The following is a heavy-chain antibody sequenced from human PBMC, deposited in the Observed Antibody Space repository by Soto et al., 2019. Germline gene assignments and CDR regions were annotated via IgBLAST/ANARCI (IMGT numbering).Heavy chain of an antibody. CDR3: ARDGVYYDSSGYHTNHAFDI. D-gene: IGHD3-22*01. CDR1: GFTFSSYA. Sequence: QVQLVESGGGVVQPGRSLRLSCAASGFTFSSYAMHWVRQAPGKGLEWVAVISYDGSNKYYADSVKGRFTISRDNSKNTLYLQMNSLRAEDTAVYYCARDGVYYDSSGYHTNHAFDIWGQGTMVTVSS. J-gene: IGHJ3*02. CDR2: ISYDGSNK. V-gene: IGHV3-30-3*01.